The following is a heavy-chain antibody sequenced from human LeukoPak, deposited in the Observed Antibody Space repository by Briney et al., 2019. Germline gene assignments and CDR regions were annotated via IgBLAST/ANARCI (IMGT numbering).Heavy chain of an antibody. CDR1: GGSISSSSYY. V-gene: IGHV4-39*07. Sequence: SETLSLTCTVSGGSISSSSYYWGWIRQPPGKGLKWIGSIYYSGSTYYNPSLKSRVTISVDTSKNQFSLKLSSVTAADTAVYYCARAHIVLMVYATASNWFDPWGQGTLVTVSS. D-gene: IGHD2-8*01. J-gene: IGHJ5*02. CDR3: ARAHIVLMVYATASNWFDP. CDR2: IYYSGST.